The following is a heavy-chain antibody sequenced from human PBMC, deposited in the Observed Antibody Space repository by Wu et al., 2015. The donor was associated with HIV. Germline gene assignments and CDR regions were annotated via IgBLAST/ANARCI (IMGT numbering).Heavy chain of an antibody. J-gene: IGHJ6*03. V-gene: IGHV4-34*02. CDR2: INHSGGT. CDR3: AKGRQQLVMGWSDYYYYYMDV. D-gene: IGHD6-13*01. Sequence: QVQLQQWGAGLLKPLETLSLTCAVYGGSFSGFNWNWIRQTPGRGLEWIGEINHSGGTNYNPALKSRVTISLDTSKNQFSLNLRYVSAADTALYYCAKGRQQLVMGWSDYYYYYMDVWGKGTTVTVSS. CDR1: GGSFSGFN.